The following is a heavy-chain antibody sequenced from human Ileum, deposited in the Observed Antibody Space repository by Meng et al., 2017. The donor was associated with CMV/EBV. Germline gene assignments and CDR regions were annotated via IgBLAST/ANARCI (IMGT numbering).Heavy chain of an antibody. J-gene: IGHJ4*02. Sequence: QVHLLQSGAEVKKPGDSVKISCKTSGYTFTDHNSGWVRQAPGQGLEWVGWISLGNGQTVYGHKVQGRVTVTTDTSTSTAYMELRSLRSDDTAMYYCARDVWGFDYWGQGTLVTVSS. V-gene: IGHV1-18*04. D-gene: IGHD7-27*01. CDR2: ISLGNGQT. CDR3: ARDVWGFDY. CDR1: GYTFTDHN.